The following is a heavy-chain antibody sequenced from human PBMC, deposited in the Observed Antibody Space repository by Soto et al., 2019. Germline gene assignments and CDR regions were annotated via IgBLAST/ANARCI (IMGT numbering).Heavy chain of an antibody. Sequence: QVQLVQSGAEVKKPGSSVKVSCKASGGTFSSYAISWVRQAPGQGLEWMGGIIPIFGTANYAQKFQGRVTITADESTSTAYMELSSLRSEDTAVYYCARWVRDYYDSSGYYGAEYFQHWGQGTLVTVSS. D-gene: IGHD3-22*01. J-gene: IGHJ1*01. CDR2: IIPIFGTA. CDR3: ARWVRDYYDSSGYYGAEYFQH. V-gene: IGHV1-69*01. CDR1: GGTFSSYA.